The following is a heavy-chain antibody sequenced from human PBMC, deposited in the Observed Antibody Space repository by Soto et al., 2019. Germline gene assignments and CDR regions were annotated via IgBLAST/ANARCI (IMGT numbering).Heavy chain of an antibody. J-gene: IGHJ4*02. CDR2: INHSGST. D-gene: IGHD3-22*01. V-gene: IGHV4-34*01. CDR3: ARVKIRRYYYDSSGYYYNPLKPAYFDY. Sequence: SETLSLTCAVYGGSFSGYYWSWIRQPPGKGLEWIGEINHSGSTNYNPSLKSRVTISVDTSKNQFSLKLSSVTAADTAVYYCARVKIRRYYYDSSGYYYNPLKPAYFDYWGQGTLVTVSS. CDR1: GGSFSGYY.